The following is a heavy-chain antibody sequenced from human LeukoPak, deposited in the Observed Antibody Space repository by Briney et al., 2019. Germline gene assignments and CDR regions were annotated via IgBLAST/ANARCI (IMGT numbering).Heavy chain of an antibody. J-gene: IGHJ4*02. V-gene: IGHV3-7*01. CDR2: IKQDESQK. Sequence: GGSLRLSCAASGFSFSSFWMIWVRQAPGKGLEWVASIKQDESQKFYVDSVKGRFTISRDNAKNSLYLQMNSLRAEDTAVYYCARLAAAGIMDYWGQGTLVTVSS. D-gene: IGHD6-13*01. CDR1: GFSFSSFW. CDR3: ARLAAAGIMDY.